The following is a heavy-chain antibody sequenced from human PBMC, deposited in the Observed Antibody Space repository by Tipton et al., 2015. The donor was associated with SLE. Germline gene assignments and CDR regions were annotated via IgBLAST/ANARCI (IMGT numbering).Heavy chain of an antibody. CDR2: IYFSGST. CDR1: GDSFSNYY. Sequence: TLSLTCTVSGDSFSNYYWSWIRQPPGKGLEWIGFIYFSGSTTYNPSLKSRVTISVDTSKNQFSLKLSSVTAADTAVYYCARDEYRYDATGYHLLGHFDFWGQGTLVTVSS. V-gene: IGHV4-59*12. CDR3: ARDEYRYDATGYHLLGHFDF. J-gene: IGHJ4*02. D-gene: IGHD3-22*01.